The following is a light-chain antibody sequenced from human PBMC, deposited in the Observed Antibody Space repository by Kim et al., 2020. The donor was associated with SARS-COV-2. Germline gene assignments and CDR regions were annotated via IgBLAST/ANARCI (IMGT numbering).Light chain of an antibody. CDR2: GAS. CDR3: LQYNNWPPWT. CDR1: QNIRSN. V-gene: IGKV3-15*01. Sequence: SPGESATLSCRASQNIRSNLAWYQQIPGQAPRLIIHGASNRATGIPARFSGSGSGTEFTLTINSLQSDDFAIYYCLQYNNWPPWTFGQGTKVEIK. J-gene: IGKJ1*01.